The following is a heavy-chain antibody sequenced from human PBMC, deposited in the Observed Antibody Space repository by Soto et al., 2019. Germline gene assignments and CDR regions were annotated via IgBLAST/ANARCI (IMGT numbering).Heavy chain of an antibody. V-gene: IGHV4-31*03. CDR3: ARDNCYGSGSYPHRGFYP. CDR1: GGSISSGGYY. CDR2: IYYSGST. Sequence: HVQMQESGPGLVKPSQTLSLNCTVSGGSISSGGYYWSWIRQHPGKGLEWIGYIYYSGSTYYNPSLQSRVTTSVDTSKNQFSMKLSSVTDADTAVYYCARDNCYGSGSYPHRGFYPWGQGTMVTDSS. J-gene: IGHJ5*02. D-gene: IGHD3-10*01.